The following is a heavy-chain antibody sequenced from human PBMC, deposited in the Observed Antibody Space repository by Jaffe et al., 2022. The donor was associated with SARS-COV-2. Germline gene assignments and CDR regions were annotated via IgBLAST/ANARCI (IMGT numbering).Heavy chain of an antibody. Sequence: QVQLVESGGGVVQPGRSLRLSCAASRFTFSNYAMHWVRQAPGKGLEWVAVISYDGSNKYYADSVKGRFTISRDNSKNTLYLQMNSLRAEDTAVYYCARDGYNKNFDYWGQGTLVTVSS. D-gene: IGHD5-12*01. CDR2: ISYDGSNK. V-gene: IGHV3-30*04. J-gene: IGHJ4*02. CDR3: ARDGYNKNFDY. CDR1: RFTFSNYA.